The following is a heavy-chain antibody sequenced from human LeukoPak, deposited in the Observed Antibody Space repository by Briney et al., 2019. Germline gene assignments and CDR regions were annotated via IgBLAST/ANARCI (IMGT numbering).Heavy chain of an antibody. CDR3: ATETAYSSGWP. V-gene: IGHV1-18*01. CDR1: GYTFTSYG. Sequence: SVKVSCKASGYTFTSYGISWVRQAPGQGLEWMGWISAYNGNTNYAQKFQGRVTMTEDTSTDTAYMELSSLRSEDTAVYYCATETAYSSGWPWGQGTLVTVSS. J-gene: IGHJ4*02. CDR2: ISAYNGNT. D-gene: IGHD6-19*01.